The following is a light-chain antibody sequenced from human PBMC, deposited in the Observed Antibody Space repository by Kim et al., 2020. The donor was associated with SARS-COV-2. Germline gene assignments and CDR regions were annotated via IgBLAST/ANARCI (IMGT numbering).Light chain of an antibody. J-gene: IGLJ1*01. Sequence: QSVPISSHGNSSDVVGYDFVSWYQHHPGTAPKVIIYENTKRSSGIPDRFSGSKSGNTASLTVSGLQAEDEADYYCSSYASRNNAFVFGTGTMVTVL. CDR2: ENT. V-gene: IGLV2-8*01. CDR1: SSDVVGYDF. CDR3: SSYASRNNAFV.